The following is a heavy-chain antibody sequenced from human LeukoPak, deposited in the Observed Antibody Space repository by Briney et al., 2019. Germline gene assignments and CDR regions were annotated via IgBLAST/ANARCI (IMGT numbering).Heavy chain of an antibody. CDR2: ISAYNGNT. Sequence: GASVKVSCKASGYTFTSYGISWVRQAPGQGLEWMGWISAYNGNTNYAQKLQGRVTMTTDTSTSTAYMELRSLRSDDTAVYYCARVSLLGYNYDILTAVQIPDGTFDYWGQGTLVTVSS. CDR1: GYTFTSYG. J-gene: IGHJ4*02. V-gene: IGHV1-18*01. CDR3: ARVSLLGYNYDILTAVQIPDGTFDY. D-gene: IGHD3-9*01.